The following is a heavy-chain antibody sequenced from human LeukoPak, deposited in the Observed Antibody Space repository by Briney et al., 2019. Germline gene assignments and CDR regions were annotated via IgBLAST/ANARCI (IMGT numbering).Heavy chain of an antibody. CDR1: GGSFSGYY. CDR2: INHSGST. V-gene: IGHV4-34*01. J-gene: IGHJ4*02. D-gene: IGHD3-22*01. Sequence: PSETLSLTCAVYGGSFSGYYWSWIRQPPGKGLEWIGEINHSGSTNYNPPLKSRVTISVDTSKNQFSLKLSSVTAADTAVYYCAREGNYYDSSGYYYGFDYWGQGTLVTVSS. CDR3: AREGNYYDSSGYYYGFDY.